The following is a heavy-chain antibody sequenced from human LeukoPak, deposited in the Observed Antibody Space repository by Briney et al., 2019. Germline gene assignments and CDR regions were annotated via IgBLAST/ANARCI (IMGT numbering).Heavy chain of an antibody. CDR1: GGSISSNY. J-gene: IGHJ4*02. D-gene: IGHD4-11*01. V-gene: IGHV4-59*08. Sequence: SETLSLTCTVSGGSISSNYWSWFRQPPAKGLEWIGYIYYSGITNYNPSLKSRVTISVDTSKNQFSLKLSSVTAADTAVYYCARHAPYSNYALDYWGQGTLVTVSS. CDR2: IYYSGIT. CDR3: ARHAPYSNYALDY.